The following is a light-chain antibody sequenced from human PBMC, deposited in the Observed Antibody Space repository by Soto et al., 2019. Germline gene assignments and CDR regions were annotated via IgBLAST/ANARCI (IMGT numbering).Light chain of an antibody. Sequence: DIQMAQSPSTLSASVGDRVTITCRASQSVSRWLAWYQQKPGKAPKLLIYDASSLESGVPLRFSGSGSGTEFSLTISSLQADDSATYYCQQYGDLWTSAQGTKVDIK. CDR1: QSVSRW. CDR2: DAS. V-gene: IGKV1-5*01. CDR3: QQYGDLWT. J-gene: IGKJ1*01.